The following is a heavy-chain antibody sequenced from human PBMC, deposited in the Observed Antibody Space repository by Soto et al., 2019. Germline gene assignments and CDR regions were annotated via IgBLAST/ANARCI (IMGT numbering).Heavy chain of an antibody. D-gene: IGHD6-13*01. V-gene: IGHV1-18*01. CDR1: GYTFTSYA. CDR2: ISASNGNT. Sequence: ASVKVSCKASGYTFTSYAINWVRQAPGQGLEWMGWISASNGNTNYAHKLQGRVTMTTDTSTSTAYMELRSLRPDDTAVYYCALPGIAAVGTGYYYFGMDVWGQGTTVTVSS. CDR3: ALPGIAAVGTGYYYFGMDV. J-gene: IGHJ6*02.